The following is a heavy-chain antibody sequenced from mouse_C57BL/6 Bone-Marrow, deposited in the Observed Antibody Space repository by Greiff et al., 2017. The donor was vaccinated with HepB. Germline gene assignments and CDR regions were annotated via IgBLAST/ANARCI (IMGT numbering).Heavy chain of an antibody. V-gene: IGHV1-5*01. D-gene: IGHD1-1*01. CDR2: IYPGNSDT. Sequence: DVQLQESGTVLARPGASVKMSCKTSGYTFTSYWMHWVKQRPGQGLEWIGAIYPGNSDTSYNQKFKGKAKLTAVTSASTAYMELSSLTTEDSAVYYGTEGGYCGSSLGFAYWGQGTLVTVSA. CDR1: GYTFTSYW. J-gene: IGHJ3*01. CDR3: TEGGYCGSSLGFAY.